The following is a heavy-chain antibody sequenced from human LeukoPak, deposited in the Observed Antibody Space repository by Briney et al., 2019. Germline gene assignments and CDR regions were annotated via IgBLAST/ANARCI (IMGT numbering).Heavy chain of an antibody. CDR2: INPGNGDT. CDR1: GYSFTSQD. V-gene: IGHV1-3*03. CDR3: ILYNY. D-gene: IGHD2-2*02. Sequence: ASVKVSCKTSGYSFTSQDMHWVRQAPGQSLEWMGCINPGNGDTKYSPEFQGRVTITRDTSATTGYMELSSLRSDDMAVYYCILYNYWGQGTLVTVCS. J-gene: IGHJ4*02.